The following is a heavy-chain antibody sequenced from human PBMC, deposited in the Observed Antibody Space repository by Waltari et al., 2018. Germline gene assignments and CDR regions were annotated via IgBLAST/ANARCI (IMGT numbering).Heavy chain of an antibody. D-gene: IGHD6-19*01. CDR1: GDSISNNNYY. CDR2: IHYIWDT. CDR3: ARNQRGWFDAFDI. V-gene: IGHV4-39*07. J-gene: IGHJ3*02. Sequence: QLQLQESGPGLVEPSETLSLTCTASGDSISNNNYYWGWIRQPRGTWLQWIGSIHYIWDTYYGSALKSRVIISVDTSNNQFSLRRTSVTAADTAIYFCARNQRGWFDAFDIWGQGTTVTVSS.